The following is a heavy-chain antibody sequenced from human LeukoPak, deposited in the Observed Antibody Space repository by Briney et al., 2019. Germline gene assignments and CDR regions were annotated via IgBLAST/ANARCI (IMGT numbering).Heavy chain of an antibody. D-gene: IGHD6-13*01. CDR3: ARGTGSAYRVAAAGIFDY. V-gene: IGHV4-39*07. J-gene: IGHJ4*02. CDR2: IYYSGST. CDR1: GGSISSSSYY. Sequence: SETLSLTCTVSGGSISSSSYYWGWIRQPPGKGLEWIGSIYYSGSTYYNPSLKSRVTISVDTSKNQFSLKLSSVTAADTAVYYCARGTGSAYRVAAAGIFDYWGQGTLVTVSS.